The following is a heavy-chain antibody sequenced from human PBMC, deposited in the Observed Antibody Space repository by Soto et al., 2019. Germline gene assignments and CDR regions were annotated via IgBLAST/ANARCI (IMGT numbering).Heavy chain of an antibody. V-gene: IGHV3-30*03. J-gene: IGHJ4*02. CDR1: GFTFSSYG. CDR3: AHSRPLRLGNYFDY. D-gene: IGHD3-16*01. CDR2: ISYDGSNK. Sequence: QVQLVESGGGVVQPGRSLRLSCAASGFTFSSYGMHWVRQAPGKGLEWVAVISYDGSNKYYADSVKGRFTISRDNSKNTLYLQMNSLRAEDTAVYYCAHSRPLRLGNYFDYWGQGTLVTVSS.